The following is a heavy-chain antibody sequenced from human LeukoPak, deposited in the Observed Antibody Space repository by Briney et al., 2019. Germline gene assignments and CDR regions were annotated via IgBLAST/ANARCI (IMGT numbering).Heavy chain of an antibody. CDR1: GYTFTGYY. CDR3: ARDGGQNYYYYMDV. CDR2: LNPNSGGT. Sequence: ASVKVSCKASGYTFTGYYMHWVRQAPGQGLEWMGWLNPNSGGTNYAQKFHGRVTMTRDTSISTAYMELSRLRSDDTAVYYCARDGGQNYYYYMDVWGKGTTVTVSS. D-gene: IGHD3-16*01. J-gene: IGHJ6*03. V-gene: IGHV1-2*02.